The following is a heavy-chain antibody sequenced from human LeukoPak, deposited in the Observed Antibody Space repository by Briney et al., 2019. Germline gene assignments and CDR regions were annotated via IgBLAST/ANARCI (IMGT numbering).Heavy chain of an antibody. Sequence: GRSLRLSCAASGFTFSTYWMTWVRQTPGKGLEWVANIKEDGGEQNYVDSVEGRFTISRDNTKNSVFLQMNSLRAEDTAVYYCATDLSLWYRGVIYYWGQGTLVTVSS. CDR2: IKEDGGEQ. V-gene: IGHV3-7*01. D-gene: IGHD3-10*01. J-gene: IGHJ4*02. CDR1: GFTFSTYW. CDR3: ATDLSLWYRGVIYY.